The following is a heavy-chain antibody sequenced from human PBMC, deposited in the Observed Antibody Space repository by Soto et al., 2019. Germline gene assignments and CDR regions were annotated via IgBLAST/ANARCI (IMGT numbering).Heavy chain of an antibody. V-gene: IGHV3-7*01. Sequence: SLRLSCAASGFTFSSYWMSWVRQAPGKGLEWVANIKQDGSEKYYVDSVRGRFTLSRDNAKSSLQLQMNSLRAEDAAIYFCARVAYSYGWIFDYWGQGILVTVSS. CDR2: IKQDGSEK. CDR1: GFTFSSYW. CDR3: ARVAYSYGWIFDY. J-gene: IGHJ4*01. D-gene: IGHD3-16*01.